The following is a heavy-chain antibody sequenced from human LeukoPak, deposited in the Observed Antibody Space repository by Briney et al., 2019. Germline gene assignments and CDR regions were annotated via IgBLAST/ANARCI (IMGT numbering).Heavy chain of an antibody. Sequence: GGSLRLSCAASGFTFDDYTMHWVRQAPRKGLEWVSLISWDGGSTYYADSVRGRFIISRDNSKNSLYLQMNSLRTEDTALYYCAKTAVGGTWTAYFDYWGQGTLVTVSS. CDR3: AKTAVGGTWTAYFDY. J-gene: IGHJ4*02. CDR1: GFTFDDYT. V-gene: IGHV3-43*01. CDR2: ISWDGGST. D-gene: IGHD3-16*01.